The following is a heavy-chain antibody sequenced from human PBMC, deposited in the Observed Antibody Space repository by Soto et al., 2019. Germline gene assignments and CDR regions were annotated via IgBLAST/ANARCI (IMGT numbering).Heavy chain of an antibody. J-gene: IGHJ4*01. CDR3: VKDSYADFHRVLSTAEYFFDY. D-gene: IGHD2-15*01. V-gene: IGHV3-9*01. CDR2: ITWNSGKI. Sequence: PGGSLRLSCTASGFTFDDYAMHWVRQGPGRGLEWVSGITWNSGKIAYADSVKGRFTIARDDDNNSLYLQMNSLRPEDTALYYCVKDSYADFHRVLSTAEYFFDYWGQGTLVTVSS. CDR1: GFTFDDYA.